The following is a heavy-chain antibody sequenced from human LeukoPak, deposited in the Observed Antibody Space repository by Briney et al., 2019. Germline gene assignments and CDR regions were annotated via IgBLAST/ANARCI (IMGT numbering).Heavy chain of an antibody. V-gene: IGHV1-8*01. CDR3: ALLGSHYYYYYMDV. D-gene: IGHD2-8*02. CDR2: MNPNSGNI. CDR1: GYTFINYD. Sequence: ASVKVSCKTSGYTFINYDINWVRQATGQGLEWMGWMNPNSGNIGYAQKFQGRVTITRNTSISTAYMELSSLRSEDTAVYYCALLGSHYYYYYMDVWGKGTTVTVSS. J-gene: IGHJ6*03.